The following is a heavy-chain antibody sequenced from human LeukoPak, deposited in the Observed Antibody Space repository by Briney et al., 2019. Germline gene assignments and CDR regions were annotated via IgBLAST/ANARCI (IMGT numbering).Heavy chain of an antibody. Sequence: SETLSLTCAVYGGSFSGYYWTWIRQTPEKGLEWIGEMNPSGSTNYNPSLKNRVTISVDTSKNQFSLELSSVTAADTAVYYCARGRQDVTLIVVVMTAVSYYLDVWGKGTMVTVS. CDR3: ARGRQDVTLIVVVMTAVSYYLDV. D-gene: IGHD3-22*01. V-gene: IGHV4-34*01. J-gene: IGHJ6*03. CDR2: MNPSGST. CDR1: GGSFSGYY.